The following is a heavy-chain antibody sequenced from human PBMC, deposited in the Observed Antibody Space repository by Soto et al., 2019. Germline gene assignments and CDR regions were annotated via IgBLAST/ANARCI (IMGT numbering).Heavy chain of an antibody. CDR3: ARVPDY. CDR2: IDSNGGT. CDR1: DDSSSNYK. D-gene: IGHD2-2*01. V-gene: IGHV4-59*12. Sequence: PSETLSLTCTVSDDSSSNYKWSWIRQPPGRRLEWIGYIDSNGGTSYNPSLQSRVTISIDTSKNQFFLKLSSVTAADTAVYYCARVPDYWGQGILVTVSS. J-gene: IGHJ4*02.